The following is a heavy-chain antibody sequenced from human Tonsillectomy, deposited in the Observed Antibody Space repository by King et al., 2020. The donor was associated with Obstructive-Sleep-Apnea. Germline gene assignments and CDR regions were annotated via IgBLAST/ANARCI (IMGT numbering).Heavy chain of an antibody. J-gene: IGHJ4*01. D-gene: IGHD1-26*01. V-gene: IGHV3-73*01. Sequence: QLVQSGGGLVQPGGSLKLSCAASGFTFSGSAMHWVRQASGKGLEWVGRIRSKANSYATAYGASVKGRFTISRDDSKNTADLQMNSLKTEDTAVYYCTRRQTDTSQATYDYWGHGTLVTVSS. CDR1: GFTFSGSA. CDR2: IRSKANSYAT. CDR3: TRRQTDTSQATYDY.